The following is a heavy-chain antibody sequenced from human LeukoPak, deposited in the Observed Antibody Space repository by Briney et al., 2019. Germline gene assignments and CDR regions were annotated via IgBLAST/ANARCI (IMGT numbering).Heavy chain of an antibody. V-gene: IGHV3-15*01. CDR3: TSSLGGD. CDR1: GFTLSNAC. CDR2: IKGKTDGGTT. D-gene: IGHD1-26*01. J-gene: IGHJ4*02. Sequence: PGGSLRLLCAASGFTLSNACMSWVRQSPGKGLECVGRIKGKTDGGTTDYAAPVKGSFTISRDKSKNTLYQQLKSLKTHDTAVYYCTSSLGGDWGQGTLVTVSS.